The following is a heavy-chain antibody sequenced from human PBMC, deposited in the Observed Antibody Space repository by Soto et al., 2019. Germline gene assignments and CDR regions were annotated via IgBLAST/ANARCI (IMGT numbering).Heavy chain of an antibody. CDR1: GFTFSSYS. D-gene: IGHD3-10*01. J-gene: IGHJ6*02. V-gene: IGHV3-48*02. Sequence: EVQLVESGGGLVQPGGSLRLSSAASGFTFSSYSMNWVRRAPGKGLEWVSYISSSSSTIYYADSVKGRFTISRDNAKNSLYLQMNSLRDEDTAVYYSARDYYGSGSYDYYGMDVWGQGTTVTVSS. CDR2: ISSSSSTI. CDR3: ARDYYGSGSYDYYGMDV.